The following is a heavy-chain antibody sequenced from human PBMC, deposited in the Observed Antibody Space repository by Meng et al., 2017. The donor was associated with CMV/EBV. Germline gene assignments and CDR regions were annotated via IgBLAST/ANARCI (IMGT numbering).Heavy chain of an antibody. D-gene: IGHD6-13*01. CDR3: ARGRTAAAY. CDR2: IYYSGST. Sequence: SETLSLTCTVSGGSVSSGSHYWSWIRQPPGKGLEWNGCIYYSGSTNYNPSLKNRVTISVDTSNNQFSLKLSSVTAADTAVYYCARGRTAAAYWGQGTLVTVSS. J-gene: IGHJ4*02. CDR1: GGSVSSGSHY. V-gene: IGHV4-61*01.